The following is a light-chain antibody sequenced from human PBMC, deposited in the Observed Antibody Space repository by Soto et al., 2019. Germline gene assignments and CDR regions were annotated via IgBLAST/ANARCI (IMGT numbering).Light chain of an antibody. J-gene: IGKJ1*01. V-gene: IGKV2-28*01. CDR2: FGS. CDR1: QSLLQSNGYNY. Sequence: DIVMTQSPLSLPVTPGEPASISCSSSQSLLQSNGYNYLDWYLQKPGQSPQLLIYFGSYRASGVPDRFSGSGSGTDFTLKIRRVEAEDVGVYYGMQYQQSPPTVGQGTKVEI. CDR3: MQYQQSPPT.